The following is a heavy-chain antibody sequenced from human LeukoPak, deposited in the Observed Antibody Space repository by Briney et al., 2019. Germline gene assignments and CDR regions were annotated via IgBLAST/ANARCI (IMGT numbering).Heavy chain of an antibody. D-gene: IGHD2-2*01. CDR2: IYYSGST. CDR1: GGSISSGDYY. J-gene: IGHJ5*02. Sequence: SQTLSLPCTVSGGSISSGDYYWSWIRQPPGKGLEWIGYIYYSGSTYYNPSLKSRVTISVDTSKNQFSLKLSSVTAADTAVYYCAREAIVVVPAAISGGNWFDPWGQGTLVTVSS. V-gene: IGHV4-30-4*08. CDR3: AREAIVVVPAAISGGNWFDP.